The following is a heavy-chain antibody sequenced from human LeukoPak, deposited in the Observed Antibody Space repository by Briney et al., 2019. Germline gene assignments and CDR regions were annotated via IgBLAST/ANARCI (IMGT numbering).Heavy chain of an antibody. J-gene: IGHJ4*02. CDR3: VKDSRVRSSGWYGDY. CDR2: INDSGGYT. D-gene: IGHD6-19*01. V-gene: IGHV3-23*01. Sequence: GSLRLSCAASGFTFSSYAMSWVRQAPGKGLEWVSTINDSGGYTYYGDSVKGRFTISRDNSKNALSLQMKSLRAEDTAAYYCVKDSRVRSSGWYGDYWGQGTLVTVSS. CDR1: GFTFSSYA.